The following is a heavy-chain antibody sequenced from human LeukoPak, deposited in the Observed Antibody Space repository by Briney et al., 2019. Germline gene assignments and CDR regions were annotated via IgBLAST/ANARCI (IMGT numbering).Heavy chain of an antibody. CDR2: MNPNSGNT. D-gene: IGHD1-26*01. Sequence: ASVKVSCTASGYIFTNYDINWVRQATGQGLEWMGWMNPNSGNTGCAQKFQGRVTMTRNTSISTAYMELSSLRSEDTAVYYCARRSYSGYYYYYYGMDVWGQGTTVTVSS. V-gene: IGHV1-8*01. J-gene: IGHJ6*02. CDR3: ARRSYSGYYYYYYGMDV. CDR1: GYIFTNYD.